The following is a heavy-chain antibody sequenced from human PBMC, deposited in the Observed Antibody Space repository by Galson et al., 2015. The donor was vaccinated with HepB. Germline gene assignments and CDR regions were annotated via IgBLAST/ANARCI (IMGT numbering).Heavy chain of an antibody. CDR3: AREGLVGATGGMDV. CDR1: GFTFSSYA. D-gene: IGHD1-26*01. Sequence: CAASGFTFSSYAMHWVRQAPGKGLEWVAVISYDGSNKYYADSVKGRFTISRDNSKNTLYLQMNSLRAEDTAVYYCAREGLVGATGGMDVWAKGPRSPSP. CDR2: ISYDGSNK. V-gene: IGHV3-30*04. J-gene: IGHJ6*02.